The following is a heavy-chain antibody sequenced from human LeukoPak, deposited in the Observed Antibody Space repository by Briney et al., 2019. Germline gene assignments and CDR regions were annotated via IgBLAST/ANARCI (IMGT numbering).Heavy chain of an antibody. J-gene: IGHJ6*03. CDR1: GFTFSDFG. V-gene: IGHV3-30*02. Sequence: PGGSLRLSCAASGFTFSDFGMHWVSQAPGRGLEWVAFIRYDSSNNFYADSVKGRFTISRDNSKNTLSLQMNSLGPEDTGVYYCAKVGYFGSGSDFFYHYYMDVWGNGTTVIISS. CDR2: IRYDSSNN. CDR3: AKVGYFGSGSDFFYHYYMDV. D-gene: IGHD3-10*01.